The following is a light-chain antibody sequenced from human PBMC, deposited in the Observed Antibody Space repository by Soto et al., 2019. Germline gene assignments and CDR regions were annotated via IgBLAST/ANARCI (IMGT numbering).Light chain of an antibody. CDR2: EGN. J-gene: IGLJ1*01. CDR3: CAYGGSTTYV. CDR1: SSDVGSYNL. Sequence: QSALTHPASVSGSPGPSTTISCTGTSSDVGSYNLVSWYQQHPGKAPKLMIPEGNKRPSGVSNRFSGSKSGNTASLPISGLRAEDEADYYCCAYGGSTTYVFGTGTKLTVL. V-gene: IGLV2-23*01.